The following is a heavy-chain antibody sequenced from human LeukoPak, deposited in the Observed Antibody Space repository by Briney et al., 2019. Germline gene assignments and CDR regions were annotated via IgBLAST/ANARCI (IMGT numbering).Heavy chain of an antibody. CDR1: GGSISSRDYY. CDR3: ARDRVTTVTTTGFRYYYYYMDV. D-gene: IGHD4-11*01. V-gene: IGHV4-30-4*08. J-gene: IGHJ6*03. Sequence: SQTLSLTCTVSGGSISSRDYYWSWIRQPPGKGLEWIGYIYYSGSTYYNPSLKSRVTISVDTSKNQFSLKLSSVTAADTAVYYCARDRVTTVTTTGFRYYYYYMDVWGKGTTVTVSS. CDR2: IYYSGST.